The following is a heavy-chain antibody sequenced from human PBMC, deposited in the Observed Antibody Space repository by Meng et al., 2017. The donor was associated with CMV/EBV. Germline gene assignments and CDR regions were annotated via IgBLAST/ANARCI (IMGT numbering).Heavy chain of an antibody. CDR1: GFTFSSYW. CDR3: ARDMVVPATASYYFDY. D-gene: IGHD2-2*01. J-gene: IGHJ4*02. CDR2: IKQDGSEK. Sequence: GASLQLSCAASGFTFSSYWMSWVRQAPGKGLEWVANIKQDGSEKYYVDSVKGRFTISRDNAKNSLYLQMNSLRAEDTAVYYCARDMVVPATASYYFDYWGQGTLVTVSS. V-gene: IGHV3-7*01.